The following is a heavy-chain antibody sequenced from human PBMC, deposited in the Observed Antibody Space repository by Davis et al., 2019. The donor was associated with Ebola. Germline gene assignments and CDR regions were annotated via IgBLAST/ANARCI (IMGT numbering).Heavy chain of an antibody. CDR1: GGSVSSGSYY. D-gene: IGHD3-3*01. V-gene: IGHV4-61*01. CDR3: ARPGYRYDFHYGMDV. CDR2: IYYSGST. Sequence: PSETLSLTCTVSGGSVSSGSYYWSWIRQPPGKGLEWIGYIYYSGSTTYNPSLKSRVTISVDTSKNQFSLKLSSVTAADTAVYYCARPGYRYDFHYGMDVWGQGTTVTVSS. J-gene: IGHJ6*02.